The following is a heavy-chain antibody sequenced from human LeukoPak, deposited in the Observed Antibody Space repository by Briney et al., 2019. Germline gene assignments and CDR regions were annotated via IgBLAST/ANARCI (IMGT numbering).Heavy chain of an antibody. D-gene: IGHD3-3*01. V-gene: IGHV3-21*01. Sequence: GGSLRLSCAASGFTFSSYSMNWVRQAPGKGLEWVSSISSSSSYIYYADSVKGRFTISRDNAKNSLYLQMNSLRAEDTAVYYCARGLDDFWSGPFYWYFDLWGRGTLVTVSS. J-gene: IGHJ2*01. CDR1: GFTFSSYS. CDR3: ARGLDDFWSGPFYWYFDL. CDR2: ISSSSSYI.